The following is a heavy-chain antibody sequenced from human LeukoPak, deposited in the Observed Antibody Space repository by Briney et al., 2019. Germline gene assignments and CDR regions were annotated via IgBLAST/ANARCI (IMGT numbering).Heavy chain of an antibody. CDR2: ISGSGGST. D-gene: IGHD3-10*02. Sequence: PGGTLRLSCAASGFTFSSYGMSWVRQAPGKGLEWVSAISGSGGSTYYADSVKGRFTISRDNSKNTLYLQMNSLRAEDTAVYYCAKSVYYYVLGAFDIWGKGTMVTVSS. J-gene: IGHJ3*02. CDR1: GFTFSSYG. V-gene: IGHV3-23*01. CDR3: AKSVYYYVLGAFDI.